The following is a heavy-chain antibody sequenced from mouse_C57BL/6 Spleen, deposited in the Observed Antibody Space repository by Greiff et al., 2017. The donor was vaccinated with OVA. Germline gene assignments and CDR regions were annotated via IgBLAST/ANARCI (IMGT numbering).Heavy chain of an antibody. V-gene: IGHV1-69*01. J-gene: IGHJ2*01. CDR1: GYTFTSYW. CDR3: ARRDDGLEVDY. Sequence: QVQLKQPGAELVMPGASVKLSCKASGYTFTSYWMHWVKQRPGQGLEWIGEIDPSDSYTNYNQKFKGKSTLTVDKSSSTAYMQLSSLTSEDSAVYYCARRDDGLEVDYWGQGTTLTVSS. CDR2: IDPSDSYT. D-gene: IGHD2-3*01.